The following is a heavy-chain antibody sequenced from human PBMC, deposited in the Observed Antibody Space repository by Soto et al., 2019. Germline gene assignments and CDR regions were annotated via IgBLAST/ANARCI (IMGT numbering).Heavy chain of an antibody. V-gene: IGHV3-23*01. Sequence: EVQLLESGGGLVQPGGSLRLSCAASGFTFSSYAMSWVRQAPGKGLEWVSAISGSGGSTYYADSVKGRFTISRDNSKNTLYLQMNSLRAEDTAVYCCAKDLGSGWSFFDYWGQGTLVTVSS. D-gene: IGHD6-19*01. CDR2: ISGSGGST. CDR3: AKDLGSGWSFFDY. CDR1: GFTFSSYA. J-gene: IGHJ4*02.